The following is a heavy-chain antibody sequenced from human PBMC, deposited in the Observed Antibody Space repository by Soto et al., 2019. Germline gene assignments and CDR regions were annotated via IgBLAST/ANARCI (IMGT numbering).Heavy chain of an antibody. D-gene: IGHD2-15*01. CDR3: ARLNCSGGSCYPAYYYGMDV. CDR1: GVTFSSYA. Sequence: SVKVSCKASGVTFSSYAISWVRQAPGQGLEWMGGIIPIFGTANYAQKFQGRVTITADESTSTAYMELSSLRSEDTAVYYCARLNCSGGSCYPAYYYGMDVWGQGTTVTVSS. V-gene: IGHV1-69*13. CDR2: IIPIFGTA. J-gene: IGHJ6*02.